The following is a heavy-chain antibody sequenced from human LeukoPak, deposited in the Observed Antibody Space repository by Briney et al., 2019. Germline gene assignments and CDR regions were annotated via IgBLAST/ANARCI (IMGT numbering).Heavy chain of an antibody. J-gene: IGHJ4*02. Sequence: PSETLSLTCTVSGGSISSGGYYWSWIRQHPGKGLEWIGYIYYSGSTYYNPSLKSRVTISVDTSKNQFSLKLSSVTAADTAVYYCAATPRYFDWLLLDYWGQGXLVTVSS. V-gene: IGHV4-31*03. CDR1: GGSISSGGYY. CDR3: AATPRYFDWLLLDY. CDR2: IYYSGST. D-gene: IGHD3-9*01.